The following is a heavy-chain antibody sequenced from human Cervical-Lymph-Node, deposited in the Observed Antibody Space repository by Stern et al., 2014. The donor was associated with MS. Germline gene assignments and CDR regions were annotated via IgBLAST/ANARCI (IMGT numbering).Heavy chain of an antibody. J-gene: IGHJ4*02. Sequence: EDQLVESGGGLVQPGGSLRLSCAASGFTFSSYWMSWVRQAPGKGLEWVANIKQDGSEKYYVDSVKGRFHISRDNAKNSLYLQMNSLRAEDTAVYYCARLRWLRLSSFDYWGQGTLVTVSS. D-gene: IGHD5-12*01. CDR1: GFTFSSYW. CDR3: ARLRWLRLSSFDY. V-gene: IGHV3-7*03. CDR2: IKQDGSEK.